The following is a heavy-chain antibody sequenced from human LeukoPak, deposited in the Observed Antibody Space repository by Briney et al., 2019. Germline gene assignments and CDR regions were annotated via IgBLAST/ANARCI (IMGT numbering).Heavy chain of an antibody. CDR1: GFTFRSYS. CDR3: ASHDILTGYSRDY. V-gene: IGHV3-21*01. Sequence: PGGSLRLSCAASGFTFRSYSMNWVRQAPGKGLEWVSSISSSSSYIYYADSVKGRFTISRDNAKNSLYLQMNSLRAEDTAVYYCASHDILTGYSRDYWGQGTLVTVSS. J-gene: IGHJ4*02. CDR2: ISSSSSYI. D-gene: IGHD3-9*01.